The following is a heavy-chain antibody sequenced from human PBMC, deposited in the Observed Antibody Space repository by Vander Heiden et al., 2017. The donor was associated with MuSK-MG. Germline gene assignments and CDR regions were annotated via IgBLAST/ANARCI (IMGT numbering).Heavy chain of an antibody. V-gene: IGHV1-69*04. Sequence: QVQLVQSGAEVKKPGSSVKVSCKASGGTFSSYAISWVRQAPGQGLEWMGRIIPSLGIANYAQKCQGRVTITADKSTSKAYMELSSLRSEDTAVYYCARDGIVRDCDWLARWGDYWGQGTLVTVSS. CDR3: ARDGIVRDCDWLARWGDY. CDR2: IIPSLGIA. CDR1: GGTFSSYA. D-gene: IGHD3-9*01. J-gene: IGHJ4*02.